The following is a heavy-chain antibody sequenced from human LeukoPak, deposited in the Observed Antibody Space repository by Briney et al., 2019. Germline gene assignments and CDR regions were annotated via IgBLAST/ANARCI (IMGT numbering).Heavy chain of an antibody. CDR3: ARRGLTAAGTQDWLDP. CDR1: GFTFRSYA. CDR2: TPYDVSEK. J-gene: IGHJ5*02. V-gene: IGHV3-30*04. D-gene: IGHD6-13*01. Sequence: PGGSLRPSCAASGFTFRSYAMHWVRQAPGKGLEWLAATPYDVSEKYYADSVRGGFTISRDNSKNTLYLQMDSLRVDDTAVYYCARRGLTAAGTQDWLDPWGQGTLVIVSS.